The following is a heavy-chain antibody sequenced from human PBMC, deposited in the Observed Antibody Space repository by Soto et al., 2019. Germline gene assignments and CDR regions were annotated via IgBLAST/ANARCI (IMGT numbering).Heavy chain of an antibody. CDR3: ARRWPGHGSGWPFDY. Sequence: PSETLSLTCTVSGGSISSSGSYWGWIRQPPGKGLEWIGSIYYTGSMFYNPSLKSRVTISVHSSRNQISLRLNSLTAADTAVYYCARRWPGHGSGWPFDYWGQGTLVTVSS. D-gene: IGHD6-19*01. J-gene: IGHJ4*02. CDR2: IYYTGSM. V-gene: IGHV4-39*01. CDR1: GGSISSSGSY.